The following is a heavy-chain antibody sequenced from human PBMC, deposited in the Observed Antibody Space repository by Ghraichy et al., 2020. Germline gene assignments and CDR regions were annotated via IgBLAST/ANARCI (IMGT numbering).Heavy chain of an antibody. CDR2: IIPMSGPA. D-gene: IGHD4-17*01. J-gene: IGHJ6*02. CDR3: ARSAVTRGQTYYYYAVDA. CDR1: AGTFTTFA. Sequence: SVKVSCKASAGTFTTFAITWVRQAPGHGLEWMGTIIPMSGPANYAQKFQGRVTITADEYVRTAYLELSGLRSEDTAVYYCARSAVTRGQTYYYYAVDAWGQGTTVTVSS. V-gene: IGHV1-69*13.